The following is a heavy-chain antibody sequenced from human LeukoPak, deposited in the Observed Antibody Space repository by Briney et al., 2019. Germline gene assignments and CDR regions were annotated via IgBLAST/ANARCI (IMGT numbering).Heavy chain of an antibody. J-gene: IGHJ3*02. CDR3: AKAMNYYDSSGDDALHI. D-gene: IGHD3-22*01. V-gene: IGHV3-23*03. CDR2: IYSGGST. CDR1: GFTFSSYG. Sequence: GALRLSCAASGFTFSSYGMSWVRQAPGKGLEWVSVIYSGGSTYYADSVKGRFTISRDNSKNTLYLQMNSLRAEDTAVYYCAKAMNYYDSSGDDALHIWGQGTMFTVSS.